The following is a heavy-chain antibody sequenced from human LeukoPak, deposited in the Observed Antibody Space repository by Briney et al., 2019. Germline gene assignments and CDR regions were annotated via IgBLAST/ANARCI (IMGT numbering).Heavy chain of an antibody. CDR1: GYTFTSYG. Sequence: ASVKVSCKASGYTFTSYGISWVRQAPGQGPEWMGWISAYNGNTNYAQKLQGRVTMTTDTSTSTAYMELRSLRSDDTAVYYCARGYNNYYYYYMDVWGKGTTVTVSS. J-gene: IGHJ6*03. CDR2: ISAYNGNT. V-gene: IGHV1-18*01. CDR3: ARGYNNYYYYYMDV. D-gene: IGHD1-1*01.